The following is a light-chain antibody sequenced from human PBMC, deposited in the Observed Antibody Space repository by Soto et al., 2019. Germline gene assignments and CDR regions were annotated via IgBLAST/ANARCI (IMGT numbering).Light chain of an antibody. CDR2: AAS. J-gene: IGKJ4*01. V-gene: IGKV3-15*01. Sequence: EIVMTQSPATLSVSPGERATLSCRASESVSRNLAWYQQKPGQAPWLLIYAASTRATDIAARISGSGSGTEFTLTISSLQSEDFAVYYCQQYNKWPLTFGGGTKVEIK. CDR3: QQYNKWPLT. CDR1: ESVSRN.